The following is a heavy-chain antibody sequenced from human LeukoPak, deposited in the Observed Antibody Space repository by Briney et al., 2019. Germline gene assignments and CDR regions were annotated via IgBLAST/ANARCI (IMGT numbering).Heavy chain of an antibody. D-gene: IGHD2/OR15-2a*01. CDR2: ISGSGGST. CDR3: ARDQFSLDY. V-gene: IGHV3-23*01. CDR1: GFTFSSYA. J-gene: IGHJ4*02. Sequence: GSLRLSCAASGFTFSSYAMSWVRQAPGKGLQWVSAISGSGGSTFYADSVKGWFTISRDNSKNTLYLRMNSLRADDTAVYYCARDQFSLDYWGQGTLVTVSS.